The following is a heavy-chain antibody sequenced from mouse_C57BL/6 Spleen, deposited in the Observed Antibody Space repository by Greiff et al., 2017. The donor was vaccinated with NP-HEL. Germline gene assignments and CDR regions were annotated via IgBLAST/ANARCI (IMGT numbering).Heavy chain of an antibody. V-gene: IGHV5-9-1*02. CDR3: TRDGWLLPFDY. CDR1: GFTFSSYA. CDR2: ISSGGDYI. J-gene: IGHJ2*01. Sequence: EVMLVESGEGLVKPGGSLKLSCAASGFTFSSYAMSWVRQTPEKRLEWVAYISSGGDYIYYADTVKGRFTISRDNARNTLYLQMSSLKSEDTAMYYCTRDGWLLPFDYWGQGTTLTVSS. D-gene: IGHD2-3*01.